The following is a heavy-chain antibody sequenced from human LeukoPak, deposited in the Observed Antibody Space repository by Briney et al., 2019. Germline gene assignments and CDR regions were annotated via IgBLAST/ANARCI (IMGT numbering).Heavy chain of an antibody. D-gene: IGHD3-10*01. CDR3: ARSNVLPPGGAFDI. Sequence: GGSLRLSCAASGFTFSSYGMHWVRQAPGKGLEWVAVIWYDGSNKYYADSVKGRFTISRDNSKNTLYLQMNSLRAEDTAVYYCARSNVLPPGGAFDIWGQGTMVTVSS. CDR2: IWYDGSNK. V-gene: IGHV3-33*01. J-gene: IGHJ3*02. CDR1: GFTFSSYG.